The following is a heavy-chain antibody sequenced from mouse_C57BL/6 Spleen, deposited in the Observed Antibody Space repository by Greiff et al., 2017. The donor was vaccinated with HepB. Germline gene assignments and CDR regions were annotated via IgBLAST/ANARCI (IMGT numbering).Heavy chain of an antibody. CDR2: ISGGGGNT. V-gene: IGHV5-9*01. CDR3: ARRNYYGSSYWYFDV. Sequence: VESGGGLVKPGGSLKLSCAASGFTFSSYTMSWVRQTPEKRLEWVATISGGGGNTYYPDSVKGRFTISRDNAKNTLYLQMSSLRSEDTALYYCARRNYYGSSYWYFDVWGTGTTVTVSS. J-gene: IGHJ1*03. CDR1: GFTFSSYT. D-gene: IGHD1-1*01.